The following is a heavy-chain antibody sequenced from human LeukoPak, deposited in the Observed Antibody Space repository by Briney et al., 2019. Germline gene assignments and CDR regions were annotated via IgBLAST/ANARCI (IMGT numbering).Heavy chain of an antibody. D-gene: IGHD6-13*01. CDR2: ISSSGSTI. CDR1: GFTFSSYE. Sequence: PGGSLRLSCAASGFTFSSYEMNWVRQAPGKGLEWVSYISSSGSTIYYADSVKGRFTISRDNAKNSLYLQMNSLRAEDTAVYYFARETIAAAGTPFDYWGQGALVTVSS. CDR3: ARETIAAAGTPFDY. V-gene: IGHV3-48*03. J-gene: IGHJ4*02.